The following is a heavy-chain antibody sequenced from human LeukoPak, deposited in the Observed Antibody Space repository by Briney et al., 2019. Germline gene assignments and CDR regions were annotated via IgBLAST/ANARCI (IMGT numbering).Heavy chain of an antibody. CDR3: ARERGSTGAVSGYVDY. J-gene: IGHJ4*02. V-gene: IGHV3-21*01. Sequence: PGGSLRLSCAASGFTFSSYSMNWVRQAPGKGLEWVSSITSTSSYIYYADSVKGRFTISRDNAKNSLYLQMNSLRAEDTAVYYCARERGSTGAVSGYVDYWGQGTLVTVSS. CDR2: ITSTSSYI. CDR1: GFTFSSYS. D-gene: IGHD3-9*01.